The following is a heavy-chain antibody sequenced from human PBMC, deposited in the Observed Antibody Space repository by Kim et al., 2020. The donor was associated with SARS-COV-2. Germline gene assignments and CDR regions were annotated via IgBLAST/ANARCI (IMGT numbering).Heavy chain of an antibody. V-gene: IGHV3-21*01. CDR3: ARTSTIFGVISFGMDV. D-gene: IGHD3-3*01. J-gene: IGHJ6*02. Sequence: SVKGRFTIARDNAKNSLYLKMNSLRAEDTAVYYCARTSTIFGVISFGMDVWGQGTTVTVSS.